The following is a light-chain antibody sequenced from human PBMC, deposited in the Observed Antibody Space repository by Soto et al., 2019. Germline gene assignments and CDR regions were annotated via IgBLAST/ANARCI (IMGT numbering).Light chain of an antibody. CDR2: GAS. V-gene: IGKV3-15*01. CDR3: QQCNDWPLIT. CDR1: QSVSSS. Sequence: EIVMTQSPATLSVSPGERATLSCRASQSVSSSLAWYQQKPGQAPRLLIYGASTRATGVPARFSGSGSGTEFTLTISSLQSEDFAVYYCQQCNDWPLITFGQGTRLE. J-gene: IGKJ5*01.